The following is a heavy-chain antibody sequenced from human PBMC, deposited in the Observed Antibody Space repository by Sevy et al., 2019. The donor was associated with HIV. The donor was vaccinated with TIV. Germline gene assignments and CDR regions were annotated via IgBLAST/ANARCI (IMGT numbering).Heavy chain of an antibody. V-gene: IGHV5-51*01. Sequence: GESLKISCKGSGYSFTSHWIGWVRHMPGKGLEWMGIIYPDDSDTRYSPSFQGQVTFSADKSFSTAYLQWSSLKASETAMYYCATSRSGYFDSSGYYIYWGQGTLVTVSS. CDR2: IYPDDSDT. CDR3: ATSRSGYFDSSGYYIY. CDR1: GYSFTSHW. D-gene: IGHD3-22*01. J-gene: IGHJ4*02.